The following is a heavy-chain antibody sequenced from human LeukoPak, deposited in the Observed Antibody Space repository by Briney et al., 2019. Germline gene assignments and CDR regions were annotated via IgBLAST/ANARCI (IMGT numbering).Heavy chain of an antibody. V-gene: IGHV1-8*03. CDR1: GYTFTSYG. J-gene: IGHJ3*02. Sequence: ASVKVSCKASGYTFTSYGINWVRQATGQGLEWMGWMNPNSGNTGYAQKFQGRVAITRNTSISTAYMELSSLRSEDTAVYYCARGVEQLVDDAFDIWGQGTMVTVSS. D-gene: IGHD6-6*01. CDR2: MNPNSGNT. CDR3: ARGVEQLVDDAFDI.